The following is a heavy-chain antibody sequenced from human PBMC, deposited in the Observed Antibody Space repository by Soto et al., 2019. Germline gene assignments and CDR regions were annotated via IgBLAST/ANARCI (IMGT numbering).Heavy chain of an antibody. CDR1: GYTFTSYY. J-gene: IGHJ5*02. V-gene: IGHV1-69*13. CDR3: ARGSGYSYGSVWFDP. CDR2: IIPIFGTA. Sequence: SSVKVSCKASGYTFTSYYMHWVRQAPGQGLEWMGGIIPIFGTANYAQKFQGRVTITADESTSTAYMELSSLRSEDTAVYYCARGSGYSYGSVWFDPWGQGTLVTVSS. D-gene: IGHD5-18*01.